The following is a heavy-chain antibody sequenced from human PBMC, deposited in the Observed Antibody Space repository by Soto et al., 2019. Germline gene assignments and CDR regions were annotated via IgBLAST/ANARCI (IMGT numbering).Heavy chain of an antibody. J-gene: IGHJ4*02. D-gene: IGHD3-10*01. CDR1: GYTFTSYD. CDR2: MNPNSGNT. CDR3: AITHLRFVEHHY. V-gene: IGHV1-8*01. Sequence: HVQVVQSGAEVKKPGASVKVSCKASGYTFTSYDINWVRQATGQGLEWMGWMNPNSGNTGYAQKFQGRVTMTRNTSISTAYMELSSLRSADTAVYYCAITHLRFVEHHYWGQGALVTVSS.